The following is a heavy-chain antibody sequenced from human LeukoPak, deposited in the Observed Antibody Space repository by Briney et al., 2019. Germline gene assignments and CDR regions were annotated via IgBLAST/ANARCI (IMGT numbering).Heavy chain of an antibody. D-gene: IGHD3/OR15-3a*01. CDR3: ARQTGSGLFILP. J-gene: IGHJ4*02. Sequence: SETLSLTCTVSGFSISSGYYWGWIRQPPGKGLEWIGSIYYSGSTYYNPSLKSRVTISVDTSKNQFSLKLSSVTAADTAVYYCARQTGSGLFILPGGQGTLVTVSS. CDR2: IYYSGST. CDR1: GFSISSGYY. V-gene: IGHV4-38-2*02.